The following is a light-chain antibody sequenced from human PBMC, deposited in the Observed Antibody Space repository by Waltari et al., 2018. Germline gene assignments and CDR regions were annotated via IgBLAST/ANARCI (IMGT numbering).Light chain of an antibody. J-gene: IGLJ3*02. Sequence: QPALTQPASVSGSPGQSITISCTGTSSAVGSSNLVSWYQQHPCKGPKLMIYEDSTRPSGVSNRFSGSKSDNTASLTIAGLQDEDEANYYCCSYAVSSILVFGGGTELTVL. CDR1: SSAVGSSNL. V-gene: IGLV2-23*01. CDR2: EDS. CDR3: CSYAVSSILV.